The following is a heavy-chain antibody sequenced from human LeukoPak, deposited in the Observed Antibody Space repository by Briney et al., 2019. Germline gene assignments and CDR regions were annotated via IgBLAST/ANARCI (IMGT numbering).Heavy chain of an antibody. CDR1: GFTFSSYG. Sequence: GRSLRLSCAASGFTFSSYGMHWVRQAPGKGLEWVAVIWYDGSNKYYADSVKGRFTISRDNSKNTLYLQMNSLRAEDTAVYYCAKDHEQWLGQDYFDYWGQGTLVTVSS. CDR3: AKDHEQWLGQDYFDY. J-gene: IGHJ4*02. D-gene: IGHD6-19*01. V-gene: IGHV3-33*06. CDR2: IWYDGSNK.